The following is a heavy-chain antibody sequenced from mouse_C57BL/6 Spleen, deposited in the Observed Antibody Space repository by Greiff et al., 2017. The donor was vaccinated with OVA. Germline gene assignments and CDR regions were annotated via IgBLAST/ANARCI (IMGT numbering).Heavy chain of an antibody. J-gene: IGHJ2*01. V-gene: IGHV1-55*01. CDR1: GYTFTSYW. CDR3: ARFYDSRVYFDD. CDR2: IYPGSGST. Sequence: QVQLQQPGAELVKPGASVKMSCKASGYTFTSYWITWVKQRPGQGLEWIGDIYPGSGSTNYNEKFKSKATLTVDTSSSTAYMQLSSLTYEDSAVYDSARFYDSRVYFDDWGKGTTLTVSA. D-gene: IGHD2-3*01.